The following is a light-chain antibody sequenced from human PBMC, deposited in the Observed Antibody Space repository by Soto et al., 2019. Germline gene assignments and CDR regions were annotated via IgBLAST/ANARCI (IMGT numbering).Light chain of an antibody. J-gene: IGKJ1*01. CDR1: QSINSW. Sequence: DIQMTQSPSTLSASVGDRVTITCRASQSINSWLAWYQQKPGKAPKLLIYKASSLESGVPSRFSGSGSGTEFTLTINSLQPDDFATYYCQQYNNYRTFGPGTQVAIK. CDR2: KAS. CDR3: QQYNNYRT. V-gene: IGKV1-5*03.